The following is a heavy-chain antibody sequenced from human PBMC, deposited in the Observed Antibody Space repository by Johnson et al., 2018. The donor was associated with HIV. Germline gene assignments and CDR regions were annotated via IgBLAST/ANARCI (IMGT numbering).Heavy chain of an antibody. D-gene: IGHD3-10*01. CDR3: ARVFVDDEDTWVNYYDALDI. CDR1: GYSVTGYN. V-gene: IGHV3-66*01. Sequence: VQLVESGGGLVQPGGSLRLSCAVSGYSVTGYNMNWVRQAPVKGLEWVSVIYTGSDSTSYTDSVKDRFTISRDNAKKSLYLQMNSLRAEDTAVYYCARVFVDDEDTWVNYYDALDIWGQGTMVTVSS. J-gene: IGHJ3*02. CDR2: IYTGSDST.